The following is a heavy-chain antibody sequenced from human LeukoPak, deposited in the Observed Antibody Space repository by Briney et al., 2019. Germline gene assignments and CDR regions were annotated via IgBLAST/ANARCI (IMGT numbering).Heavy chain of an antibody. CDR3: APSQYYYDSSGYGS. Sequence: ASVKVSCKASGGTFSSYAISWVRQAPGQGLEWMGGFDPEDGETIYAQKFQGRVTMTEDTSTDTAYMELSSLRSEDTAVYYCAPSQYYYDSSGYGSWGQGTLVTVSS. J-gene: IGHJ5*02. CDR2: FDPEDGET. V-gene: IGHV1-24*01. D-gene: IGHD3-22*01. CDR1: GGTFSSYA.